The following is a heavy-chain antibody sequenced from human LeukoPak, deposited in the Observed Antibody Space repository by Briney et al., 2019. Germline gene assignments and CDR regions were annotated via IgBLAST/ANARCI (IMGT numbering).Heavy chain of an antibody. J-gene: IGHJ4*02. CDR3: ARDPGSSSYADY. CDR2: ISSSSSYI. Sequence: GGSLRLSCAASGFTFSSYTMNWVRQAPGKGLEWVSSISSSSSYIYYADSVKGRFTISRDNAKNSLCLQMNSLRAEDTAMYYCARDPGSSSYADYWGQGTLVTVSS. V-gene: IGHV3-21*01. CDR1: GFTFSSYT. D-gene: IGHD6-13*01.